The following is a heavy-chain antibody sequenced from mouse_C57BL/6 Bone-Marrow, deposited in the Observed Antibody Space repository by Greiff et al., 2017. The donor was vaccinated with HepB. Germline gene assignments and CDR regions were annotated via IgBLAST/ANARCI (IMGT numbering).Heavy chain of an antibody. CDR3: ARHYGSSFFHY. D-gene: IGHD1-1*01. J-gene: IGHJ2*01. CDR1: GYAFTNYL. Sequence: QVQLQQSGAELVRPGTSVKVSCKASGYAFTNYLIEWVKQRPGQGLEWIGVINPGSGGTNYNEKFKGKATLTADKSSSTAYMQLSSLTSEDSAVYFCARHYGSSFFHYWGQGTTLTVSS. V-gene: IGHV1-54*01. CDR2: INPGSGGT.